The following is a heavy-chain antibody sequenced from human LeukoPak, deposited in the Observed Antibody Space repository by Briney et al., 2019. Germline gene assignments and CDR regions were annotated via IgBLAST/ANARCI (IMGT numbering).Heavy chain of an antibody. D-gene: IGHD6-13*01. J-gene: IGHJ3*02. CDR1: GFTFDDYA. Sequence: GGSLRLSCAASGFTFDDYATHWVRPAPGKGLEWVSGISWNSGSIGYADSVKGRFTISRDNAKNSLYLQMNSLRAEDTAVYYCAKAQSSSWGRWYAFDIWGQGTMVTVSS. CDR2: ISWNSGSI. V-gene: IGHV3-9*01. CDR3: AKAQSSSWGRWYAFDI.